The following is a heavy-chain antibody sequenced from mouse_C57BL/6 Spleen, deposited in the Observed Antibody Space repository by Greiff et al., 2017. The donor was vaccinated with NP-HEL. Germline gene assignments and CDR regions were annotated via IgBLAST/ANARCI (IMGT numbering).Heavy chain of an antibody. CDR2: INPGSGGT. CDR3: ASGTTVVGGD. CDR1: GYAFTNYL. D-gene: IGHD1-1*01. V-gene: IGHV1-54*01. J-gene: IGHJ2*01. Sequence: VQLQQSGAELVRPGTSVKVSCKASGYAFTNYLIEWVKQRPGQGLEWIGVINPGSGGTNYNEKFKGKATLTADKSSSTAYMQLSSLTSEDSAVYFCASGTTVVGGDWGQGTTLTVSS.